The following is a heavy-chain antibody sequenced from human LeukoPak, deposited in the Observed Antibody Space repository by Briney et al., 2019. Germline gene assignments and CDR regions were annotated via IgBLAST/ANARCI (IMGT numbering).Heavy chain of an antibody. V-gene: IGHV3-9*01. J-gene: IGHJ5*02. CDR2: ISWNSGSI. CDR1: GFTFDDYA. Sequence: GRSLRLSCAASGFTFDDYAMHWVRQAPGKGLEWVSGISWNSGSIGYADSVKGRFTISRDNAKNSLYLQMNSLRAEDTALYYCAKVGHSSSWYFLGGWFDPWGQGTLVTVSS. CDR3: AKVGHSSSWYFLGGWFDP. D-gene: IGHD6-13*01.